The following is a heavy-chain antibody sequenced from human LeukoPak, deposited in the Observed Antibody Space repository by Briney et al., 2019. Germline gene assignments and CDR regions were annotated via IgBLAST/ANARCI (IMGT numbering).Heavy chain of an antibody. CDR1: GYTFRDYS. J-gene: IGHJ4*02. CDR2: IYSGGTT. D-gene: IGHD6-13*01. V-gene: IGHV3-53*01. Sequence: GGSLRLSCAASGYTFRDYSVNWVRQAPGKGLEWVALIYSGGTTNYADSVKGRFTISRDNSKNTLYLQMTNVGVEDTAVYYCARDPPGIAASVSGGWGQGTLVTVSS. CDR3: ARDPPGIAASVSGG.